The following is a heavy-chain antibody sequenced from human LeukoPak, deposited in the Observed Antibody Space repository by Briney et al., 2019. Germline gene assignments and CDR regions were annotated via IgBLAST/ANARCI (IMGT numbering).Heavy chain of an antibody. CDR2: IIPILGIA. Sequence: SVKVSCKASGGTFSSYAISWVRQAPGQGLEWIGRIIPILGIANYAQKFRGRVTITADKSTSTAYMELSSLRSEDTAVYYCASTKDADDYWGQGTLVTVSS. CDR1: GGTFSSYA. V-gene: IGHV1-69*04. CDR3: ASTKDADDY. J-gene: IGHJ4*02.